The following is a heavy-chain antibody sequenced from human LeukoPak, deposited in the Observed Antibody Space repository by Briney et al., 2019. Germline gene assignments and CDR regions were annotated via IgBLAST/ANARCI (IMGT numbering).Heavy chain of an antibody. D-gene: IGHD6-19*01. CDR3: ARVRVYSSGWYTGEYYFDY. J-gene: IGHJ4*02. CDR1: GGSISSYY. V-gene: IGHV4-59*01. CDR2: IYYSGST. Sequence: TSETLSLTCTVSGGSISSYYWSWIRQPPGKGLEWIGYIYYSGSTNYNPSLKSRVTISVDTSKNQFSLKLSSVTAADTAVYYCARVRVYSSGWYTGEYYFDYWGQGTLVTVSS.